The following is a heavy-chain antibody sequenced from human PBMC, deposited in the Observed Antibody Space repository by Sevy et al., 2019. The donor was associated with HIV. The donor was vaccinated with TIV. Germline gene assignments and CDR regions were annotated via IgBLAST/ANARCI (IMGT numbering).Heavy chain of an antibody. CDR3: SKPIYFYDNSGYSGDY. CDR2: NGTNGDGR. CDR1: GFTFSSHA. D-gene: IGHD3-22*01. V-gene: IGHV3-23*01. J-gene: IGHJ4*02. Sequence: GGSLRLSCVASGFTFSSHAMNWVRQVPGKGLEWVSSNGTNGDGRYYADSVKGRFTISRDNSKSTLYLQMNSLRAEDTALYYCSKPIYFYDNSGYSGDYWGQGIRVTVSS.